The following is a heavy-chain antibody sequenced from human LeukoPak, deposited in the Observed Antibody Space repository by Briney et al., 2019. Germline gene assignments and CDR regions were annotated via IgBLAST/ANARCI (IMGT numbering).Heavy chain of an antibody. J-gene: IGHJ4*02. CDR3: ARDSGRSYFDY. Sequence: GGSLRLSCAASGFTFSSYWMSWVRQAPGKGLEWVSSISGSTTYIYYADSVKGRFTVSRDNAKNSLYLQMNFLRAEDTAVYYCARDSGRSYFDYWGQGTLVTVSS. CDR1: GFTFSSYW. D-gene: IGHD1-26*01. V-gene: IGHV3-21*01. CDR2: ISGSTTYI.